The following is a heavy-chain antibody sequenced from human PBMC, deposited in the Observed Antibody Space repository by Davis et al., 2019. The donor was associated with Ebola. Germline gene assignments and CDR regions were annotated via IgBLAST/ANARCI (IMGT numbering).Heavy chain of an antibody. J-gene: IGHJ4*02. Sequence: PGGSLRLSCAASGFTFSSYSMNWVRQAPGRGLEWVSSISSTSSYIFYADSVKGRFTISRDNAKNSLYLQMNSLRAEDAAVYYCARDRDVDTALFTGPYYFDYWGQGTLVTVSS. CDR2: ISSTSSYI. D-gene: IGHD5-18*01. V-gene: IGHV3-21*01. CDR1: GFTFSSYS. CDR3: ARDRDVDTALFTGPYYFDY.